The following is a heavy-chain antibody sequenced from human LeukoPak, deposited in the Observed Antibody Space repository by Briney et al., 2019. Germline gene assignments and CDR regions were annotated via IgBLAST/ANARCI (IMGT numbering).Heavy chain of an antibody. J-gene: IGHJ3*02. Sequence: SETLSLTCTVSGTSISSYYWSWLRQPPGKGPEWIGYVTYTGSKYNPSLKSRVTKSTDRSKKEVSLRLSSVTAADTAMYFCARHVDTALIGAFHIWGQGTMVTVS. CDR2: VTYTGS. CDR1: GTSISSYY. D-gene: IGHD5-18*01. CDR3: ARHVDTALIGAFHI. V-gene: IGHV4-59*08.